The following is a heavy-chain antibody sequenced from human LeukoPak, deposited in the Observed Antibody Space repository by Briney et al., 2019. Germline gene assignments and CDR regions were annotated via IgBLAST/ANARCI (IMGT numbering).Heavy chain of an antibody. Sequence: KPSETLSLTCSVSGGSISSYYWSWIRQPPGKGLEWIGCIYYSGSTNYNPSLKSRVTISVDTSKNHFSLRLSSVTAADTAMYYCAREIEANWFDPWGQGTLVTVSS. CDR3: AREIEANWFDP. J-gene: IGHJ5*02. V-gene: IGHV4-59*01. CDR2: IYYSGST. CDR1: GGSISSYY. D-gene: IGHD2-21*01.